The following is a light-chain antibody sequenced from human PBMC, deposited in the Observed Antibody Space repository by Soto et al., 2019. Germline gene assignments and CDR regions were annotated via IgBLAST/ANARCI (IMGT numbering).Light chain of an antibody. V-gene: IGLV2-8*01. CDR3: CSGAGSNNYV. J-gene: IGLJ1*01. Sequence: QSVLTQPPSASGSPGQSVTISCTGTSSDVGGYNYVSWYQQHPGKAPKLVIFEVNKRPSGVPDRFSGSKSGNTASRTVSGLQADDEADYYCCSGAGSNNYVFGTGTKLTVL. CDR2: EVN. CDR1: SSDVGGYNY.